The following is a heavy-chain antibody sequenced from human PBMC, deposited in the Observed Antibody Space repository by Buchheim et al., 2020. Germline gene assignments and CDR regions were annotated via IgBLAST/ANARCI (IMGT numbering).Heavy chain of an antibody. J-gene: IGHJ4*02. V-gene: IGHV4-59*08. CDR2: SHYSEST. D-gene: IGHD6-25*01. CDR3: ARHSGAWPHYFDY. CDR1: GGSISTYF. Sequence: QVQLQESGPGLVKPSETLSLTCFVSGGSISTYFWSWLRQPPGKGLEWIAFSHYSESTKYHPSLKNRVTMSVDRSRNKFSPKMTSVTAADTAVYYCARHSGAWPHYFDYWGQGAL.